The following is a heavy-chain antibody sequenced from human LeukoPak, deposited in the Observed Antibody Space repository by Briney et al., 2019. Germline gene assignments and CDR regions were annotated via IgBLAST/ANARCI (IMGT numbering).Heavy chain of an antibody. V-gene: IGHV4-59*12. J-gene: IGHJ3*02. CDR1: GGSINNYY. D-gene: IGHD1-1*01. CDR3: AREVPPSPGAFDI. Sequence: SETLSLTCTVSGGSINNYYWSWIRQPPGKGLEWIGYISHSGSTNYSPSLKSRLAISLEMSKNQFSLKLSSVTAADTAVYYCAREVPPSPGAFDIWGQGTMVTVSS. CDR2: ISHSGST.